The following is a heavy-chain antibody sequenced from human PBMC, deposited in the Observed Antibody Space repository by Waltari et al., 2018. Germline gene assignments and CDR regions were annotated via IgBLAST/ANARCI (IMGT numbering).Heavy chain of an antibody. Sequence: QVHLVQSGAEVKKPGASVKVSCKASGYTFTSYAMHWVRQAPGQRLEWMGWINAGNGNTKYSQKFQGRVTITRDTSASTAYMELSSLRSEDTAVYYCARGGGDGYGMDVWGQGTTVTVSS. CDR1: GYTFTSYA. J-gene: IGHJ6*02. V-gene: IGHV1-3*01. CDR3: ARGGGDGYGMDV. CDR2: INAGNGNT.